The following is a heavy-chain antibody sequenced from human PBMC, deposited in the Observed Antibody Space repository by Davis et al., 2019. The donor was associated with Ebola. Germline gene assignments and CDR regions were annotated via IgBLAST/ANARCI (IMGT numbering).Heavy chain of an antibody. CDR1: GASLSSHY. V-gene: IGHV4-59*11. D-gene: IGHD1-1*01. J-gene: IGHJ4*02. CDR2: IHYGGAT. CDR3: ATNTSSTAGFDS. Sequence: PGGSLRLSCSVSGASLSSHYWTWIRQPPGKGLEWIGQIHYGGATNYKPSLKSRFSISVETSTNQFSLRLTSVTAADTAVYYCATNTSSTAGFDSWGQGTLVTVSS.